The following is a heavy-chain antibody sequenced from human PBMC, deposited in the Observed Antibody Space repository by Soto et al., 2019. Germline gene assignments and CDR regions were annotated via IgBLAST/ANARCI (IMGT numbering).Heavy chain of an antibody. Sequence: GGSLRLSCAASGFTFSSYGMHWVRQAPCKGLEWVAVISYDGSNKYYADSVKGRFTISRDNSKNTLYLQMNSLRAEDTAVYYCAKDLSTMAEQLGFDYWGQGTLVTVSS. V-gene: IGHV3-30*18. CDR3: AKDLSTMAEQLGFDY. J-gene: IGHJ4*02. CDR2: ISYDGSNK. CDR1: GFTFSSYG. D-gene: IGHD6-13*01.